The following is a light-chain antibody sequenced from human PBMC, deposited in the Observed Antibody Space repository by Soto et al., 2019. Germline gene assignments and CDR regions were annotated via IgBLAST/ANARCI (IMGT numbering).Light chain of an antibody. CDR3: QQYNSNPYT. CDR2: KAS. CDR1: QIISSW. J-gene: IGKJ2*01. Sequence: DIQMTQSPSTLSAYVGDRVTITCRASQIISSWLAWYQQKPGKAPKLLIYKASSLESGVPSRFSGSGSGTEFTLTISSLQPDDFVTYYCQQYNSNPYTFGQGTKLEIK. V-gene: IGKV1-5*03.